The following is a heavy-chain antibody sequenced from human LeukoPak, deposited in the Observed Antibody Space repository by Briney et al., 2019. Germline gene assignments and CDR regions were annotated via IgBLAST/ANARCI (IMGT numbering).Heavy chain of an antibody. Sequence: PSETLSLTCTVSGGSISSDYWTWIRQPPGKGLEWLGHVYYSGGTTYNPSLKSRVTISLDTSKNQFSLTLSSVTAADAAVYYCARAADVCGGDCYPVYWYFDLWGRGTLVTVSS. CDR1: GGSISSDY. CDR3: ARAADVCGGDCYPVYWYFDL. D-gene: IGHD2-21*02. J-gene: IGHJ2*01. CDR2: VYYSGGT. V-gene: IGHV4-59*01.